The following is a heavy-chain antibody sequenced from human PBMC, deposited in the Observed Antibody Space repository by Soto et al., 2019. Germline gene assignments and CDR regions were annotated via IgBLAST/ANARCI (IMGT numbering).Heavy chain of an antibody. D-gene: IGHD6-13*01. J-gene: IGHJ4*02. Sequence: QVQLVESGGGLVKPGGSLRLSCAVSGFTFSDYYMTWIRQAPGKGLEWVSYISSSTSHTNYADSVKGRFTISRDNAKNSLFLQMNSRRAEDTAVYYCARGRGAAADYFAFWGQGTLVTVSS. V-gene: IGHV3-11*05. CDR2: ISSSTSHT. CDR3: ARGRGAAADYFAF. CDR1: GFTFSDYY.